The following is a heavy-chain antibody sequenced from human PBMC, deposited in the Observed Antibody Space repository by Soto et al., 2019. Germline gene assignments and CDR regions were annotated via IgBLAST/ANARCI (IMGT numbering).Heavy chain of an antibody. CDR1: GFTFSSYS. Sequence: GGSLRLSCAASGFTFSSYSMNWVRQAPGKGLEWVSYISSSSSTIYYADSVKGRFTISRDNAKNSLYLQMNSLRAEDTAVYYCARDPPGYCSGGSCYGSDYWGQGTLVTVSS. V-gene: IGHV3-48*01. CDR2: ISSSSSTI. J-gene: IGHJ4*02. CDR3: ARDPPGYCSGGSCYGSDY. D-gene: IGHD2-15*01.